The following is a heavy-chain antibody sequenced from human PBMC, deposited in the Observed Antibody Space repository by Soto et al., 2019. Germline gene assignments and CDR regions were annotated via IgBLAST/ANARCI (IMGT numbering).Heavy chain of an antibody. CDR1: GFTFSGYG. CDR2: IWRDGSNK. V-gene: IGHV3-33*01. Sequence: QVQLVESGGGVVQPGKSLRLSCAASGFTFSGYGMHWVRKAPGKGLEWVAVIWRDGSNKFYADSVKGRFTISRDNSKNTLYLQMNSLGVEDTDVYYCATRGAAAGSFFYWGQGSLVTVSS. CDR3: ATRGAAAGSFFY. D-gene: IGHD6-13*01. J-gene: IGHJ4*02.